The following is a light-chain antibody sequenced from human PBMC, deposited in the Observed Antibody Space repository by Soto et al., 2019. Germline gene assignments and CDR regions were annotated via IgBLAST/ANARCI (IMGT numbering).Light chain of an antibody. J-gene: IGKJ1*01. V-gene: IGKV1-5*01. Sequence: DIQMTQSPSTLSASVGDRVTISCRASQRITTWLAWYQQKPGRAPKLLIYDGSTLGSGVPSRFSGTGSGTEFTLTISSLQAEDGATYFCHQYYSYSATFGQGTKVEMK. CDR1: QRITTW. CDR2: DGS. CDR3: HQYYSYSAT.